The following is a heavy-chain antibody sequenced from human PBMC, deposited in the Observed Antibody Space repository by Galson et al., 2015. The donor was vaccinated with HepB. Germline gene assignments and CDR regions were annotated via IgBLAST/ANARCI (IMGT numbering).Heavy chain of an antibody. CDR1: GFSFTNSW. CDR3: ATPLGDANYYS. Sequence: QSGAEVKKPGESLRISCTGSGFSFTNSWNNWVRQMPGRGLEGTGRIDTSDSYTNNSPAFKGHVTISADKSISTAYLQWTTLKASDTAMYYFATPLGDANYYSRGQVTLVTVSA. V-gene: IGHV5-10-1*01. D-gene: IGHD2-8*01. J-gene: IGHJ5*01. CDR2: IDTSDSYT.